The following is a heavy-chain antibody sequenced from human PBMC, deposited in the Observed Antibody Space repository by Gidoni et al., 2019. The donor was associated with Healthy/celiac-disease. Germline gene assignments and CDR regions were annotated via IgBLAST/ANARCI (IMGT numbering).Heavy chain of an antibody. V-gene: IGHV5-10-1*03. CDR3: ARQREGSYSSGRVWFDP. J-gene: IGHJ5*02. CDR2: IDPSDSYT. CDR1: GYSFTSYW. Sequence: EVQLVQSGAEVKKPGESLRISCKGSGYSFTSYWISWVRQMPGKGLEWMGRIDPSDSYTNYSPSFQGHVTISADKSISTAYLQWSSLKASDTAMYYCARQREGSYSSGRVWFDPWGQGTLVTVSS. D-gene: IGHD6-19*01.